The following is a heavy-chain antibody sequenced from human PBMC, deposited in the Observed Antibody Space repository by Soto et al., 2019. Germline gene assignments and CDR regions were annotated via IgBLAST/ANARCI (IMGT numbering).Heavy chain of an antibody. CDR2: ISYDGSNK. V-gene: IGHV3-30-3*01. J-gene: IGHJ6*02. CDR3: ARDSLTTGGMDV. Sequence: QVQLVESGGGVVQPGRSLRLSCAASGFTFRSYTMHWVRQAPGKGLEWVAVISYDGSNKYYADSVKGRFTISRDNSKNTLYLQMNSLRAEDTAVYYCARDSLTTGGMDVWGQGTTVTVSS. D-gene: IGHD4-17*01. CDR1: GFTFRSYT.